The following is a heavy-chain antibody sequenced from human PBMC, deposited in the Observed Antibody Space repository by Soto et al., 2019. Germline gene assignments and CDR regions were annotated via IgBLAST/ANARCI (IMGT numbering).Heavy chain of an antibody. D-gene: IGHD2-21*01. V-gene: IGHV3-30*18. J-gene: IGHJ4*02. CDR1: ECTFISYG. Sequence: GGSLRPSCAASECTFISYGIHWVRQAPGKGLEWVAVISYDGSNKYYADSVKGRFTISRDNSTNTLYLQMNRLRAEDTDVYYCAKGRDLWLTYYFDYWGQGTLVTVSS. CDR3: AKGRDLWLTYYFDY. CDR2: ISYDGSNK.